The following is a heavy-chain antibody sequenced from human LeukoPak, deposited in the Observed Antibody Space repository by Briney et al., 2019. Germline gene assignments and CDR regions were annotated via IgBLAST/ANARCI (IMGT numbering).Heavy chain of an antibody. CDR2: ISGSGSSI. J-gene: IGHJ4*02. Sequence: GGSLRLSCAASGFTFSSNSLIWVRQAPGKGLEWISYISGSGSSISYADSVKGRFTISRDNAKNSLFLQMNSLRAEDTAVYYCARDPMAGNDGYWGQGTLVTVSS. CDR1: GFTFSSNS. D-gene: IGHD1-1*01. V-gene: IGHV3-48*01. CDR3: ARDPMAGNDGY.